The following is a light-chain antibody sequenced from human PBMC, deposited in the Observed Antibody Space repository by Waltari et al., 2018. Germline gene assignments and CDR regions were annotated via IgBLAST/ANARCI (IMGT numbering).Light chain of an antibody. CDR1: QSITTY. Sequence: DIQMTQSPSSLSASVGDRVTITCRASQSITTYLNWYQQKPGKAPNLLIYRASTLQSGAPSRFSGSGYGTDFTLTISSMQPEDFATYYCQQSYTTPLTFGGGTRVEIK. CDR2: RAS. V-gene: IGKV1-39*01. CDR3: QQSYTTPLT. J-gene: IGKJ4*01.